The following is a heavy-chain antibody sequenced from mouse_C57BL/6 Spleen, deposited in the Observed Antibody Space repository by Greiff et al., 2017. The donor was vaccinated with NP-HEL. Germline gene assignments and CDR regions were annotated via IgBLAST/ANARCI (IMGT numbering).Heavy chain of an antibody. CDR2: IYPSDSET. V-gene: IGHV1-61*01. J-gene: IGHJ3*01. CDR1: GYTFTSYW. D-gene: IGHD1-1*02. Sequence: QVQLQQPGAELVRPGSSVKLSCKASGYTFTSYWMDWVKQRPGQGLEWIGNIYPSDSETHYNHKFKAKATLTVDKSSSTDYMQLSSLTSEDYAVFDCARYGVGPGFDYWGQGALVTVAA. CDR3: ARYGVGPGFDY.